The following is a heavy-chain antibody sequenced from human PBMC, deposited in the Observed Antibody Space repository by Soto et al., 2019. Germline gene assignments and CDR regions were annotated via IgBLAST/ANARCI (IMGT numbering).Heavy chain of an antibody. D-gene: IGHD5-18*01. J-gene: IGHJ4*02. Sequence: ASVKVSCKASGYTFTSYYMHWLRQAPGQGLEWMGIINPSGGSTSYAQKFQGRVTMTRDTSTSTVYMELSSLRSEDTAVYYCAREDTAMVTDYWGQGTLVTVSS. CDR2: INPSGGST. V-gene: IGHV1-46*01. CDR1: GYTFTSYY. CDR3: AREDTAMVTDY.